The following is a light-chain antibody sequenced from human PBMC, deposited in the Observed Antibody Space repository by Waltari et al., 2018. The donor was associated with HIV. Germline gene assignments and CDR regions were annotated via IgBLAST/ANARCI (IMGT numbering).Light chain of an antibody. CDR2: RNN. J-gene: IGLJ2*01. CDR1: SSNIGSHY. Sequence: SVLTQPPSASGPPGQRVTISCSGSSSNIGSHYVYWYQQLPGTAPKLLLYRNNQRPSGVPDRFSGSKSGTSASLAISGLRSEDEADYYCAAWGNSLSLLFGGGTKLTVL. CDR3: AAWGNSLSLL. V-gene: IGLV1-47*01.